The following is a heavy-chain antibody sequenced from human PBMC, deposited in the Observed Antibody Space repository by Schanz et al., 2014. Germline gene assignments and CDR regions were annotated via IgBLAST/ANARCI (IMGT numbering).Heavy chain of an antibody. V-gene: IGHV3-33*06. D-gene: IGHD3-10*01. CDR1: GFTFSSYD. J-gene: IGHJ3*02. CDR3: AKGRFGELSAFDI. CDR2: LWHDGSKK. Sequence: QVQLVESGGGVVQPGRSLRLSCVASGFTFSSYDVFWVRHAPGKGLEWVAILWHDGSKKYYADSVKGRFTVSRDNSKNTLYLQMNSLRAEDTAVYYCAKGRFGELSAFDIWGQGTMXTVSS.